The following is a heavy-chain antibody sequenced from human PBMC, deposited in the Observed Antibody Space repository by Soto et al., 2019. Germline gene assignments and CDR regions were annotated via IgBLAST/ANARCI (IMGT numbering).Heavy chain of an antibody. CDR3: ARGVYGSGNYYTGPSAFDI. V-gene: IGHV1-69*06. CDR1: GGTLSDHG. D-gene: IGHD3-10*01. CDR2: TIPVFNTA. Sequence: QVQLEQSGAEVKKPGSSVKVSCKASGGTLSDHGVAWLRQAPGQGLEWMGGTIPVFNTAKYAQKFQGRVTVTADKFTNIAYMELSRLRSEDTAFYSCARGVYGSGNYYTGPSAFDIWGQGTMVIVSS. J-gene: IGHJ3*02.